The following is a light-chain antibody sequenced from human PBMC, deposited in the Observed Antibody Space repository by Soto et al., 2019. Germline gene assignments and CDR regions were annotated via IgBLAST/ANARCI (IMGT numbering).Light chain of an antibody. CDR1: QSVSDN. V-gene: IGKV3-15*01. CDR2: GAS. Sequence: IVMTQSPVTLSVSPGERVALSFRASQSVSDNLAWYQKKPGQAPRLLIYGASTRASGVSDRFSGSGSGTEYTLTISRLQSEDFAVYYCQQYDTWPSITFGQGTRLEIK. CDR3: QQYDTWPSIT. J-gene: IGKJ5*01.